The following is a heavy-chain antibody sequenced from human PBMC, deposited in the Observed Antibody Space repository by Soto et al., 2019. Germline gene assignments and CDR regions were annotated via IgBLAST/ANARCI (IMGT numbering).Heavy chain of an antibody. CDR2: ILYDGSNK. CDR1: GFTFSRYA. V-gene: IGHV3-30-3*01. J-gene: IGHJ6*02. CDR3: AKGRSYYYYYGVDV. Sequence: LSCAASGFTFSRYAMHWVRQAPGKGLEWVALILYDGSNKYYADSVKGRFTISRDNSKNTLYLHMNSLSAEDTAMYYCAKGRSYYYYYGVDVWGQGTTVTVSS.